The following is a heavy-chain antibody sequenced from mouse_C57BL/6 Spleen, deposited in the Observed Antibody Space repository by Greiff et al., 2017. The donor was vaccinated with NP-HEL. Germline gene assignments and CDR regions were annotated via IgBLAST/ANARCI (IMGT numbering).Heavy chain of an antibody. CDR3: ARWDYDDGYWYFDV. V-gene: IGHV5-17*01. CDR2: ISSGSSTI. CDR1: GFTFSDYG. D-gene: IGHD2-4*01. J-gene: IGHJ1*03. Sequence: EVMLVESGGGLVKPGGSLKLSCAASGFTFSDYGMHWVRQAPEKGLEWVAYISSGSSTIYYADTVKGRFTISRDNAKNTLFLQMTSLRSEDTAMYYCARWDYDDGYWYFDVWGTGTTVTVSS.